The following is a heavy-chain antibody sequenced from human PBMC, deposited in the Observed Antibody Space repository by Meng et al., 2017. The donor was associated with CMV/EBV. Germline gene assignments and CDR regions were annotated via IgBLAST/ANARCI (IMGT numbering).Heavy chain of an antibody. D-gene: IGHD2-2*02. CDR1: GYTLTELS. V-gene: IGHV1-24*01. CDR2: FDSEDGET. J-gene: IGHJ4*02. CDR3: ATARVDCSSTSCYTYYFDY. Sequence: ASVKVSCKVSGYTLTELSRHWVRQAPGKGLEWMGGFDSEDGETIYAQKFQGRVTMTEDTSTDTAYMELSSLRSEDTAVYYCATARVDCSSTSCYTYYFDYWGQGTLVTVSS.